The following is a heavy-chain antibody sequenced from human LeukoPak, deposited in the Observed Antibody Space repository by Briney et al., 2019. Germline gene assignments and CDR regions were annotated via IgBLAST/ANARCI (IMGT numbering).Heavy chain of an antibody. V-gene: IGHV5-51*01. Sequence: GESLKISCKGSGYSFMDYWIGWARQMPGKGPEWMGIIFPHDSDTTYSPSFQGQVNISVYKSINTAYEQSSSLKASDTAMYYCARYGLRGCSSTNCYTSYYYYGMDVWGQGTTVTVSS. CDR2: IFPHDSDT. CDR3: ARYGLRGCSSTNCYTSYYYYGMDV. J-gene: IGHJ6*02. CDR1: GYSFMDYW. D-gene: IGHD2-2*02.